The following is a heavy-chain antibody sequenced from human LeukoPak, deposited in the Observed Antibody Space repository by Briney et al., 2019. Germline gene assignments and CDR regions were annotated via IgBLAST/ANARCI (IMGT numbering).Heavy chain of an antibody. CDR3: AKEGRYGAFYYYYYMDV. D-gene: IGHD4-17*01. Sequence: GRSLRLSCAASGFTFSSYAMHWVRQAPGKGLEWVAVISYDGSYKYYADSVKGRFTISRDNSKNTLYLQMNSLRAEDTAVYYCAKEGRYGAFYYYYYMDVWGKGTTVTVSS. CDR1: GFTFSSYA. CDR2: ISYDGSYK. J-gene: IGHJ6*03. V-gene: IGHV3-30*04.